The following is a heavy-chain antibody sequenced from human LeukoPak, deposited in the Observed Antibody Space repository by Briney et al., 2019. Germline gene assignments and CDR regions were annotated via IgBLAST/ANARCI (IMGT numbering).Heavy chain of an antibody. V-gene: IGHV4-39*01. CDR3: ARHLFMVRAWGYYYMDV. Sequence: PSETLSLTCTVSGGSISSSSYYWGWIRQPPGKGLEWIGSIYYSGSTYYNPSLKSRVTISVDTSKNQFSLKLSSVTAADTAVYYCARHLFMVRAWGYYYMDVWGKGTTVTISS. D-gene: IGHD3-10*01. CDR2: IYYSGST. CDR1: GGSISSSSYY. J-gene: IGHJ6*03.